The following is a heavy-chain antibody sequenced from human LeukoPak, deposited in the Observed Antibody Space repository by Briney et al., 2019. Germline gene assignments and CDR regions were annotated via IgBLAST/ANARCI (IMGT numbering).Heavy chain of an antibody. CDR1: GGSISTYF. Sequence: SETLSLTCTVSGGSISTYFWSWIRQPPGKGLEWIGYIYYSGSTNYNPSLKSRVTISVDTSKNQFSLKLSSVTAADTAVYYCARWATAFDYWGQGTLVTVSS. V-gene: IGHV4-59*01. CDR3: ARWATAFDY. CDR2: IYYSGST. J-gene: IGHJ4*02. D-gene: IGHD1-26*01.